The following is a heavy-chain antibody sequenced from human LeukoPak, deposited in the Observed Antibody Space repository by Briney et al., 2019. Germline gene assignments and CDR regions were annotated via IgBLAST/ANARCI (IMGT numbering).Heavy chain of an antibody. Sequence: GGSLRLSWAASGVTFSDYYMGWIRQAPGKGLEWVSYISSSGSTIYYADSVKGRFTISRDNAKNSLYLQMNSLRAEDTAVYYCARDLAQWLVLVYWGQGTLVTVSS. CDR2: ISSSGSTI. D-gene: IGHD6-19*01. CDR3: ARDLAQWLVLVY. V-gene: IGHV3-11*04. J-gene: IGHJ4*02. CDR1: GVTFSDYY.